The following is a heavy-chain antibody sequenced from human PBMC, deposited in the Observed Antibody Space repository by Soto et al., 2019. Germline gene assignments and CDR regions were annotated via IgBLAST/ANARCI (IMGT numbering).Heavy chain of an antibody. D-gene: IGHD3-16*01. V-gene: IGHV3-23*01. CDR3: ARGAVMPDS. CDR2: ISASGGST. J-gene: IGHJ4*02. CDR1: GFTFDSFD. Sequence: GGSLRLSCAASGFTFDSFDMTWVRQAPGKGLEWVSAISASGGSTFYADSVKGRFTISRDSSKNTLYLQINSLRAEDTAVYYCARGAVMPDSWGQGTLVTVSS.